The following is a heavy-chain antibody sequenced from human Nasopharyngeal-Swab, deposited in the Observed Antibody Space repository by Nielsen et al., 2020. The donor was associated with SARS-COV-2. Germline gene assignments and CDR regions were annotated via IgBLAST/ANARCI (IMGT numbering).Heavy chain of an antibody. D-gene: IGHD2-21*02. V-gene: IGHV1-3*01. J-gene: IGHJ4*02. CDR3: ASGGSYCGGDCYHGGGDYYDY. CDR1: GYSFTNFA. CDR2: IIGANGNT. Sequence: ASVQVSCKASGYSFTNFAMLWVRQAPGQGLEWMGWIIGANGNTKYSQKFQGRVTITRDTSATTAYMELSSLRSEDTAVYYCASGGSYCGGDCYHGGGDYYDYWGQGTLVTVSS.